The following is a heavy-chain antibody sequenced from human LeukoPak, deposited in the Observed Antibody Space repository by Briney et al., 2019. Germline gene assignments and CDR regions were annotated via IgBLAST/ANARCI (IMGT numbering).Heavy chain of an antibody. D-gene: IGHD1-14*01. J-gene: IGHJ4*02. V-gene: IGHV4-39*01. Sequence: SETLSLTCTVSSGSISSSSYYWGWIRQPPGKGLEWIGSIYYSGSTYYNPSLKSRVTISVDTSKNQFSLKLSSVTAADTAVYYCARRYGTSFDYWGQGTLVTVSS. CDR1: SGSISSSSYY. CDR3: ARRYGTSFDY. CDR2: IYYSGST.